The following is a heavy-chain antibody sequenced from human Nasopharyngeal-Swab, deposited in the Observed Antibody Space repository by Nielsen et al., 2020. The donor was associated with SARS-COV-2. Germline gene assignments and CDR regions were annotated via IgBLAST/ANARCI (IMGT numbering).Heavy chain of an antibody. CDR1: GLTFDDYA. Sequence: SLKISCAASGLTFDDYAMHWVRQAPGKGLEWASGISWNSGSIGYADSVKGRFTISRDNAKNSLYLQMNSLRAEDTALYYCAKPLTTEGGDYWGQGTLVTVSS. V-gene: IGHV3-9*01. CDR3: AKPLTTEGGDY. D-gene: IGHD3-3*01. CDR2: ISWNSGSI. J-gene: IGHJ4*02.